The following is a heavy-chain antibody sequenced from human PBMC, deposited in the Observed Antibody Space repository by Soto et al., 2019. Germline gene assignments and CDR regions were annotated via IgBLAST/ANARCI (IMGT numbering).Heavy chain of an antibody. V-gene: IGHV1-69*06. CDR3: ARKFYTSAWTKVTYFEL. J-gene: IGHJ2*01. D-gene: IGHD6-19*01. CDR1: GGSFTTYP. CDR2: AVPIFGTP. Sequence: QVQLVQSEAEVRNPGSSVKVSCKVSGGSFTTYPISWVRQPPGQGLEWMGAAVPIFGTPNYALKFQDRVTIAADRSTHTVDMGLPGLQPEHTAVYYFARKFYTSAWTKVTYFELWGRGTLVAVSS.